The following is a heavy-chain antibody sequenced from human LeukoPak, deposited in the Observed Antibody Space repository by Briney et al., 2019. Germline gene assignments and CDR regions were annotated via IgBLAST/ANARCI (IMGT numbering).Heavy chain of an antibody. V-gene: IGHV3-7*01. CDR1: GFTFSNYA. CDR3: AGWAYSSSWYWIDY. Sequence: GGSLRLSCAASGFTFSNYAMGWVRQAPGKGLEWVANIKQDGSETYYVDSVKGRFTISRDNAKNSLFLQMNSLRAEDTAVYYCAGWAYSSSWYWIDYWGRGTLVTVSS. D-gene: IGHD6-13*01. CDR2: IKQDGSET. J-gene: IGHJ4*02.